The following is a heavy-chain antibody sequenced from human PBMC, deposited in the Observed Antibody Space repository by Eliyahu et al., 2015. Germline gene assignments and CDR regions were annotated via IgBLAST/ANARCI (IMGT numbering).Heavy chain of an antibody. CDR3: AKEDCDGVSTCYYLH. V-gene: IGHV3-23*01. J-gene: IGHJ4*02. Sequence: EVQXLESGGTLVQSGGSLRXSCGAXGFPFNRHGMGWVRQAPGKGLEWVSGVSGRGTYTYYADSVRDRFTISRDNSKNTIYLQINNLRAEDTATYYCAKEDCDGVSTCYYLHWGQGTLVTVSS. CDR1: GFPFNRHG. D-gene: IGHD1-26*01. CDR2: VSGRGTYT.